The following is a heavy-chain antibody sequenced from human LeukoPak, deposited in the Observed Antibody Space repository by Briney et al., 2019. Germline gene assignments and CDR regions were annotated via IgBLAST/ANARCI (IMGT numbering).Heavy chain of an antibody. CDR1: GGSISSYY. CDR2: IYYSGST. J-gene: IGHJ5*02. CDR3: ARHIYGSGSYRGWFDP. Sequence: PSETLSLTCTVSGGSISSYYWSWIRQPPGKGLEWIGYIYYSGSTNYNPSLKSRVTISVDTSKNQFSLKLSSVTAADTAVYYCARHIYGSGSYRGWFDPWGQGTLVTVSS. V-gene: IGHV4-59*08. D-gene: IGHD3-10*01.